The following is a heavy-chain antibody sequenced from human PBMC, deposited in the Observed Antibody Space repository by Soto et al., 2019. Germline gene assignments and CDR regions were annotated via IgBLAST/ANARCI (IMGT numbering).Heavy chain of an antibody. D-gene: IGHD1-26*01. CDR2: IISIFGTA. J-gene: IGHJ6*02. Sequence: QVQLVQSGAEVKKPGSSVKVSCKASGGTFSSYVISWVRQAPGQGLEWMGGIISIFGTADYAQKFQGRVTITGDESTSTAYMELSSLRSEDTAVYYCASHSGSSPEGRYYYGMDVWGQGTTVTVSS. V-gene: IGHV1-69*12. CDR3: ASHSGSSPEGRYYYGMDV. CDR1: GGTFSSYV.